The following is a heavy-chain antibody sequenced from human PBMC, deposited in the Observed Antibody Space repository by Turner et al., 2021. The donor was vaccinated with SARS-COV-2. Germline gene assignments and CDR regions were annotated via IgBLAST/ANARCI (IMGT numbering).Heavy chain of an antibody. D-gene: IGHD1-26*01. CDR1: GGSISSSSYY. V-gene: IGHV4-39*01. CDR2: IYYSGST. CDR3: ARALGAPPLYYFDY. Sequence: QLQLQESGPGLVKPSETLSLTCTVSGGSISSSSYYWGWIRQPPGKGLEWIGSIYYSGSTYYNPSLKSRVTISVDTSKNQFSLKLSSVTAADTAVYYCARALGAPPLYYFDYWGQGTLVTVSS. J-gene: IGHJ4*02.